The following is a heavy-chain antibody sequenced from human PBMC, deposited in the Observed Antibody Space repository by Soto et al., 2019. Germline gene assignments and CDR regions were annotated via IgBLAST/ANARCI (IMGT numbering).Heavy chain of an antibody. J-gene: IGHJ4*02. V-gene: IGHV4-61*01. D-gene: IGHD5-12*01. CDR1: GGSVSSGSYY. CDR2: IYYSGST. CDR3: ARVFRRDGYNFDY. Sequence: SETLSLTCTVSGGSVSSGSYYWSWIRQPPGKGLEWIGYIYYSGSTNYNPSLKSRVTIPVDTSKNQFSLKLSSVTAADTAVYYCARVFRRDGYNFDYWGQGTLVTVSS.